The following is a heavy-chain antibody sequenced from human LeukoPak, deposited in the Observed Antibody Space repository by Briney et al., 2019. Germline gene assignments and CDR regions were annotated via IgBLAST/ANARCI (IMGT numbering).Heavy chain of an antibody. CDR3: AREVINSEFDY. D-gene: IGHD3-10*01. Sequence: SGTLSLTCTVSGDSISTNHWWGWVRQPPGKGLEWIGEVYHSGSTNYSPSLKSRVTISIDKSKNLYSLNLNFVTAADTAVYFCAREVINSEFDYWGQGILVTVSS. CDR1: GDSISTNHW. J-gene: IGHJ4*02. CDR2: VYHSGST. V-gene: IGHV4-4*02.